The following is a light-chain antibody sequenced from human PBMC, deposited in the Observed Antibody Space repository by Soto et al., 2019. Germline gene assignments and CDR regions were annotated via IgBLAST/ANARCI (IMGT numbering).Light chain of an antibody. CDR1: QSVSRSY. CDR3: PQRSDWTIT. Sequence: EIVLTQSPATLSLSPGERPTLSCRASQSVSRSYLAWYQQKPGQAPRLXIYGASSRETGIPDRFSGSGAGTDCTRTISSLEPEDFAVDYCPQRSDWTITFGQGTRLEIK. V-gene: IGKV3D-20*02. CDR2: GAS. J-gene: IGKJ5*01.